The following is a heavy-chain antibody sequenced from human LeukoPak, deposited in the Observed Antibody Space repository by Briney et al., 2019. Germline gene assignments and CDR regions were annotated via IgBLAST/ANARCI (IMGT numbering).Heavy chain of an antibody. J-gene: IGHJ4*02. V-gene: IGHV3-23*01. CDR3: AKVRAGGYSYGFDY. D-gene: IGHD5-18*01. CDR2: ISGNGGST. CDR1: GFTFSTYA. Sequence: PGGSLRLSCAASGFTFSTYAMMWVRQAPGKGLEWVSGISGNGGSTYYADSVRGRFTISRDNSKNTLYLQMNSLTAEDTAVYYCAKVRAGGYSYGFDYWGQGTLVTVSS.